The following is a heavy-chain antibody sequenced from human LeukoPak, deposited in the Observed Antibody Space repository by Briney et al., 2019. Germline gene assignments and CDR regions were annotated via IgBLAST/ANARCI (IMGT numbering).Heavy chain of an antibody. CDR2: MNPNSRNT. Sequence: ASVKVSCKASGYTFTSFDINWVRQAPGQGREWVGWMNPNSRNTGYARNFQGRVSMTSDTSIGTAYMELSSLRSEDTAMYYCARGNFYGNSVYDAFDIWGRGTMVTVSS. CDR3: ARGNFYGNSVYDAFDI. V-gene: IGHV1-8*01. CDR1: GYTFTSFD. J-gene: IGHJ3*02. D-gene: IGHD5/OR15-5a*01.